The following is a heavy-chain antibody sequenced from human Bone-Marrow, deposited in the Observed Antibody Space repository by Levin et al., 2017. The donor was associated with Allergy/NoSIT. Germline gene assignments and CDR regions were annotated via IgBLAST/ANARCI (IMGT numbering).Heavy chain of an antibody. V-gene: IGHV1-18*01. J-gene: IGHJ4*02. Sequence: ASVKVSCKASGSIFTNYGVTWVRQAPGQGLELMGYISAYNGNTNYAQRFQDRVTMTTDTSTSTAYMELRSLRSDDTAVYYCAGARRGGYEFDYWGQGTLVTVSS. CDR3: AGARRGGYEFDY. D-gene: IGHD5-12*01. CDR1: GSIFTNYG. CDR2: ISAYNGNT.